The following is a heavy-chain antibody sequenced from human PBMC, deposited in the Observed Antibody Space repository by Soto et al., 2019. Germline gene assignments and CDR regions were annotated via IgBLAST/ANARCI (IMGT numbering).Heavy chain of an antibody. J-gene: IGHJ6*02. V-gene: IGHV1-2*02. CDR2: MNPKSGGA. CDR1: GYTFTDYY. CDR3: AKELCSHGVCGKDV. Sequence: GASVKVSCKTSGYTFTDYYTHWVRQAPGQGLEWMGWMNPKSGGAYFAQKFQGRVTLTRDTSIGTAYIEVNSLRPDDTAVYHCAKELCSHGVCGKDVWGQGTTVTVSS. D-gene: IGHD2-8*01.